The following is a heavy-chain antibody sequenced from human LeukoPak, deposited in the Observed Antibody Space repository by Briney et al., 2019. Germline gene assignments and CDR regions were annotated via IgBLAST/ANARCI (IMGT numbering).Heavy chain of an antibody. CDR2: IYYSGST. Sequence: SETLSLTCTVSGGSISSYYWSWIRQPPGKGLEWIGYIYYSGSTNYNPSLKSRVTISVDTSKNQFSLKLSSVTAADTAVYYCARANVGATIKFDYWGQGTLVTVSS. J-gene: IGHJ4*02. CDR1: GGSISSYY. D-gene: IGHD1-26*01. CDR3: ARANVGATIKFDY. V-gene: IGHV4-59*01.